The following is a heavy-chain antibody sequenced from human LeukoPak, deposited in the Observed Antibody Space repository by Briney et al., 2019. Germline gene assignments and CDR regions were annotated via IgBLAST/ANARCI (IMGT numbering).Heavy chain of an antibody. J-gene: IGHJ4*02. V-gene: IGHV3-66*01. D-gene: IGHD4-17*01. CDR1: GFTVSSNY. Sequence: GGPLRLSCAASGFTVSSNYMSWVRQAPGKGLEWVSVIYSGGSTYYADSVKGRFTISRDNSKNTLYLQMNSLRAEDTAVYYCARDGDYGDLNFDYWGQGTLVTVSS. CDR3: ARDGDYGDLNFDY. CDR2: IYSGGST.